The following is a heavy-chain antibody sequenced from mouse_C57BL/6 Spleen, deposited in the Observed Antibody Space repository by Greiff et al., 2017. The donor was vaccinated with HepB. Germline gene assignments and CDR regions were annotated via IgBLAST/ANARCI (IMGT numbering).Heavy chain of an antibody. CDR1: GFTFNTYA. CDR3: VRERVLRDYWYFDV. CDR2: IRSKSSNYAT. V-gene: IGHV10-3*01. J-gene: IGHJ1*03. D-gene: IGHD1-1*01. Sequence: EVQLVESGGGLVQPKGSLKLSCAASGFTFNTYAMHWVRQAPGKGLEWVARIRSKSSNYATYYADSVKDRFTISRDDSQSMLYLQMNNLKTEDTAMYYCVRERVLRDYWYFDVWGTGTTVTVSS.